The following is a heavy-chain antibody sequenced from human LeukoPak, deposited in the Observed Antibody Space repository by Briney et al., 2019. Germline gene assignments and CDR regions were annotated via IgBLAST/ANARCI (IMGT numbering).Heavy chain of an antibody. D-gene: IGHD3-22*01. Sequence: SETLSLTCTVSGGSISSYYWSWVRQPAGKGLEWIGRVYISGGTIYNPSLKSRATISIDTSKKQLSLKLRSVTAADTAVYYCARTYDGSGYIFDYWGQGTLVTVSS. CDR2: VYISGGT. V-gene: IGHV4-4*07. CDR1: GGSISSYY. CDR3: ARTYDGSGYIFDY. J-gene: IGHJ4*02.